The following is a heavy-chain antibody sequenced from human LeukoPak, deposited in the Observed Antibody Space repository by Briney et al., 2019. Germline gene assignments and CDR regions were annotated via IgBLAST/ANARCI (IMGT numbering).Heavy chain of an antibody. V-gene: IGHV1-69*04. CDR3: ARPRDRDSSGYYFDY. CDR2: IIPILGIA. CDR1: GGTFSSYA. J-gene: IGHJ4*02. D-gene: IGHD3-22*01. Sequence: ASVKVSCKASGGTFSSYAISWVRQAPGQGLEWMGRIIPILGIANYAQKFQGRVTNTADKSTSTAYMELSSLRSEDTAVYYCARPRDRDSSGYYFDYWGQGTLVTVSS.